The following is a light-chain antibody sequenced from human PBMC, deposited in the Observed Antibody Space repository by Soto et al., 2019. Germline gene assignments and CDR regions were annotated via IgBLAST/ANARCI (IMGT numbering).Light chain of an antibody. CDR3: SSYTSSTSLDV. CDR1: SSDVGGYNY. CDR2: EVS. Sequence: QSVLTQPASVSGSPGQSITISCTGTSSDVGGYNYVSWYQQHPGKAPKHMIYEVSNRPSGVSIRFSGSKSGNTASLTISGLQAEDEADYYCSSYTSSTSLDVFGTGTKGTVL. V-gene: IGLV2-14*01. J-gene: IGLJ1*01.